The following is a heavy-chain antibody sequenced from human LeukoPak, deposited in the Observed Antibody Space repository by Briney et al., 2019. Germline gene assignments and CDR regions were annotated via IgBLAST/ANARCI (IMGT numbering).Heavy chain of an antibody. CDR3: AKDHYWSIDY. Sequence: GGSLRLSCAASGFTVSNNYMSWVRQPPGQGLVWVSRIKGDGISTNYADSVKGRFTISRDIAKNTLYLQMNSLRAEDTGVYYCAKDHYWSIDYWGRGTLVTVSS. D-gene: IGHD3-3*01. CDR1: GFTVSNNY. V-gene: IGHV3-74*01. CDR2: IKGDGIST. J-gene: IGHJ4*02.